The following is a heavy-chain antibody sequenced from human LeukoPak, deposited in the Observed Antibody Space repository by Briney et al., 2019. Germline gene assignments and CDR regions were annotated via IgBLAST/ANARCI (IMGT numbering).Heavy chain of an antibody. CDR3: ARDVGGNSAVDY. D-gene: IGHD4-23*01. Sequence: ASVKVSCKASGYTFTGYYMHWVRQAPGQGLEWMGWINPNSGGTNYAQKFQGRVTMTRDTSISTAYTELSRLRSDDTAVYYCARDVGGNSAVDYWGQGTLVTVSS. CDR1: GYTFTGYY. V-gene: IGHV1-2*02. CDR2: INPNSGGT. J-gene: IGHJ4*02.